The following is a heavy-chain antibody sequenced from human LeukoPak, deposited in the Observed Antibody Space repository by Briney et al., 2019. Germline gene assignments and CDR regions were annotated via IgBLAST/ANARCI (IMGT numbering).Heavy chain of an antibody. V-gene: IGHV4-30-4*01. D-gene: IGHD1-26*01. J-gene: IGHJ4*02. Sequence: SETLSLTCTVSDGSIKNGTFYWSWIRQSPGKGLEWLGNIYYRGDSYYTPSLKRRLTVSVDSSRNQFSLTLNSVTAADTAVYYCASVSVWELATHPGGSFDYWGRGILVTVSS. CDR3: ASVSVWELATHPGGSFDY. CDR1: DGSIKNGTFY. CDR2: IYYRGDS.